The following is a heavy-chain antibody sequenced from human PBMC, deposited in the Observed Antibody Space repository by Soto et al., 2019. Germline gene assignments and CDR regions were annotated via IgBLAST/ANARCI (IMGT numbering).Heavy chain of an antibody. CDR2: ISAYNGNT. D-gene: IGHD6-6*01. J-gene: IGHJ5*02. CDR3: DKSIAARPGGWFDP. Sequence: QVQLVQSGAEVKKPGASVKVSCKASGYTFTSYGISWVRQAPGQGLEWMGWISAYNGNTNYAQKLQGRVTMTTDTSTSTAYMERRSLRSDDTALYYCDKSIAARPGGWFDPWGQGTLVTVSS. V-gene: IGHV1-18*01. CDR1: GYTFTSYG.